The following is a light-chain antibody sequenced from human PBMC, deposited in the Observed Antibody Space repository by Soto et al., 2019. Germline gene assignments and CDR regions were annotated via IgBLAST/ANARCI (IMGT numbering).Light chain of an antibody. CDR1: SSDVGGYNF. V-gene: IGLV2-14*01. Sequence: QSALTQPASVSGSPGQSITISCTGTSSDVGGYNFVSWYQQHPGKSPKLMIYEVSNRPSGVSNRFSGTKSGNTASLTIPGLKAEDAAAYYFSSYTTSVTRVVFGVGPQLAVL. J-gene: IGLJ2*01. CDR3: SSYTTSVTRVV. CDR2: EVS.